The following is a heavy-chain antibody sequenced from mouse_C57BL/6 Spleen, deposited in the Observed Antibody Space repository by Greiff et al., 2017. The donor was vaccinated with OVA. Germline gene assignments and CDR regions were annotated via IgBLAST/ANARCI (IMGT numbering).Heavy chain of an antibody. J-gene: IGHJ3*01. CDR3: ASPLYGSSPLGFAY. CDR1: GYTFTNYW. D-gene: IGHD1-1*01. Sequence: QVQLKQSGAELVRPGTSVKMSCKASGYTFTNYWIGWAKQRPGHGLEWIGDIYPGGGYTNYNEKFKGKATFTADTSSNTAYMQLSSLTTEDSAIYYCASPLYGSSPLGFAYWGQGTLVTVSA. V-gene: IGHV1-63*01. CDR2: IYPGGGYT.